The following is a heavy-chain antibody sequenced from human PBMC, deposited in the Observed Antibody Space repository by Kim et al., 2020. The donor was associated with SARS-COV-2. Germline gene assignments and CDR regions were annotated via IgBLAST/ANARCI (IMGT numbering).Heavy chain of an antibody. CDR1: GFNVNTKY. D-gene: IGHD5-12*01. J-gene: IGHJ4*02. Sequence: GGSLRLSCAASGFNVNTKYMTWVRQAPGKGLEWVSVIYPDYASSSPSGTFYADSVRGRFTISRDNSKNTLFLQMNSLRVEDTAVYYCARGSGYNCFDYWGLGTRVTVPS. CDR3: ARGSGYNCFDY. V-gene: IGHV3-53*01. CDR2: IYPDYASSSPSGT.